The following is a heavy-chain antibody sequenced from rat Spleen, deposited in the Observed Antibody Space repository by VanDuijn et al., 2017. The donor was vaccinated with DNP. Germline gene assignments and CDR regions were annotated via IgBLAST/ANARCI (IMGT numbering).Heavy chain of an antibody. CDR2: IIYDGSHT. Sequence: DVQLVESGGGVVQPGKSLKLSCAASGFSFSDSAMAWVREAPKMGLEWVATIIYDGSHTFYRDSVQCRFIISRDNAENTVYQQMDSLRSEDTATYYCVTRGKYGGYDYWGQGVMVTVSS. J-gene: IGHJ2*01. CDR1: GFSFSDSA. V-gene: IGHV5S10*01. CDR3: VTRGKYGGYDY. D-gene: IGHD1-11*01.